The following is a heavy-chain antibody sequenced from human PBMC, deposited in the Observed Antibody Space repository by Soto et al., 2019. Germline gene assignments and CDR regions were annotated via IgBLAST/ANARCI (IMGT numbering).Heavy chain of an antibody. J-gene: IGHJ3*01. V-gene: IGHV4-31*03. Sequence: QVQLQESGPGLVKPSQTLSLTCTLSGVSITSGAYYWTWVRQHPGKGLEWIGYIYYNGNTYFSPSLKGRLTISIDTSKNQFSLKLSSVTAADTAMYYCARARLRAVYAFDFWGQGTMVTVSS. CDR3: ARARLRAVYAFDF. CDR1: GVSITSGAYY. D-gene: IGHD4-17*01. CDR2: IYYNGNT.